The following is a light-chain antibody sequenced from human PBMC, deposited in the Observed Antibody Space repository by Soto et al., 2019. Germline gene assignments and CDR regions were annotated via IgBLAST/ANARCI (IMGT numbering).Light chain of an antibody. CDR2: EIN. V-gene: IGLV2-8*01. Sequence: QSVLTQPPSASGSPGQSVTISCTGTSSDVGAYDYVSWYQQHPGKAPKLMIYEINKRPSGVPDRFSGSKSGNTASLTVSGLQAEDEADYYCSSYAASFLRVFGSGTKVTVL. CDR3: SSYAASFLRV. CDR1: SSDVGAYDY. J-gene: IGLJ1*01.